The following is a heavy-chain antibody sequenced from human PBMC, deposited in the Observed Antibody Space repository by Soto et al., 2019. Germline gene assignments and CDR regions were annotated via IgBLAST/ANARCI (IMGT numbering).Heavy chain of an antibody. CDR3: AKDSSDFWSGYYSLYLDY. CDR1: GFTFSSYA. J-gene: IGHJ4*02. Sequence: GGSLRLSCAASGFTFSSYAMSWVRQAPGKGLEWVSAISGSGGSTYYADSVKGRFTISRDNSKNTLYLQMNSLRAEDTAVDYCAKDSSDFWSGYYSLYLDYWGQGTLVTVSS. D-gene: IGHD3-3*01. CDR2: ISGSGGST. V-gene: IGHV3-23*01.